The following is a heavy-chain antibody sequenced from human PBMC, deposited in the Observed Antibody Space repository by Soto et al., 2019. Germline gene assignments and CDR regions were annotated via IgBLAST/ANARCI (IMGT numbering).Heavy chain of an antibody. CDR2: ISYDGSNK. Sequence: GGSPRLSCAASGFTFSSYGMHWVRQAPGKGLEWVAVISYDGSNKYYADSVKGRFTISRDNSKNTLYLQMNSLRAEDTAVYYCAKDVSGYDFGYWGQGTLVTVSS. J-gene: IGHJ4*02. CDR1: GFTFSSYG. V-gene: IGHV3-30*18. D-gene: IGHD5-12*01. CDR3: AKDVSGYDFGY.